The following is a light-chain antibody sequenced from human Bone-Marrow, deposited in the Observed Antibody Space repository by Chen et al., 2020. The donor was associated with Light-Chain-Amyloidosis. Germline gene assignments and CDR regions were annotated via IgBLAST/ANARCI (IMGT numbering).Light chain of an antibody. CDR3: QSYQGSSQGV. CDR1: SGSIATNY. CDR2: EDD. V-gene: IGLV6-57*01. J-gene: IGLJ3*02. Sequence: NFMLTQPHSVSESPGKTVIISCTRSSGSIATNYVQWYQQCPGSSPTTVIYEDDQRPSGVPDRFSGSIDRSSNSASLTIYGLKTEDDADYYCQSYQGSSQGVFGGGTKLTVL.